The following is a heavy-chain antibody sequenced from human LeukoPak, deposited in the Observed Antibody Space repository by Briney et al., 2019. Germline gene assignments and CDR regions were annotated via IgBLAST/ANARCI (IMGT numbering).Heavy chain of an antibody. CDR3: AKDEFREDVVVVAADNYYFDY. V-gene: IGHV3-21*01. J-gene: IGHJ4*02. CDR2: ISPDSNYK. D-gene: IGHD2-15*01. CDR1: GFTFSTYS. Sequence: PGESLRLSCAASGFTFSTYSMNWLRLAPGKGLEWVSSISPDSNYKYYVDSVKGRFTISRDNAKSSLYLQMNSLRAEDTAVYYCAKDEFREDVVVVAADNYYFDYWGQGTLVTVSS.